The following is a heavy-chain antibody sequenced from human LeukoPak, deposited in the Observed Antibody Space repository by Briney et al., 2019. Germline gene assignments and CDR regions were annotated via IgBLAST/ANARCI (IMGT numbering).Heavy chain of an antibody. CDR2: IFYSGTT. V-gene: IGHV4-59*01. Sequence: SETLSLTCTVSGGSISSYYWSWIRQPPGKGLEWIGFIFYSGTTNYNPSLKSRVTISVDTSKNQFSLKLSSVTAADTAVYYCARGGGQSYYYYMDVWGKGTTVTVSS. CDR3: ARGGGQSYYYYMDV. D-gene: IGHD2-15*01. CDR1: GGSISSYY. J-gene: IGHJ6*03.